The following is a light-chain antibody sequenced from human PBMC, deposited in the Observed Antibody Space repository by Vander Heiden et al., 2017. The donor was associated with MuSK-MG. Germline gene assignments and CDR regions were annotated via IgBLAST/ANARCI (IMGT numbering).Light chain of an antibody. Sequence: IQMTQSPSSLSASVGDRVTISCQASQEVGKYLNWYQHKPGQAPKVLIYDVSSLEIGVPSRFSGSGSGTDFTLTISSLQPEDIATYYCQQCENLPWTFGQGTTVEIE. J-gene: IGKJ1*01. CDR3: QQCENLPWT. V-gene: IGKV1-33*01. CDR2: DVS. CDR1: QEVGKY.